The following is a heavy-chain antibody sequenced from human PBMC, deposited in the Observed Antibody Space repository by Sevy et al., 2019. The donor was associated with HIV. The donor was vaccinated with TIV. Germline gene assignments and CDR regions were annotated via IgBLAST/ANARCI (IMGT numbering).Heavy chain of an antibody. V-gene: IGHV4-59*01. CDR1: GGSINNYF. CDR2: IYYSGST. Sequence: SETLSLTCTVSGGSINNYFWSWIRQPPGKGLEWIGYIYYSGSTNYNPSLKSRVTISVDTSKTQFSLKLTSVTAADTAVYYCARGRPDYYYGMDVWGQGTTVTVSS. J-gene: IGHJ6*02. CDR3: ARGRPDYYYGMDV.